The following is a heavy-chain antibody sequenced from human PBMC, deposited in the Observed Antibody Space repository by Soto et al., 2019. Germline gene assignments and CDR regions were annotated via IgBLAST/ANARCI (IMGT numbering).Heavy chain of an antibody. D-gene: IGHD3-10*01. J-gene: IGHJ4*02. CDR3: ARAQGSGFLVS. V-gene: IGHV4-30-4*01. CDR2: IYYSGST. CDR1: GGSISSGDYY. Sequence: QVQLQESGPGLVKPSQTLSLTCTVSGGSISSGDYYWSWIRQPPGKGLEWIGYIYYSGSTYYSPYPKCRVTISGDTSKNQFSLKLSSVTAADTAVYYCARAQGSGFLVSWGQGTLVTVSS.